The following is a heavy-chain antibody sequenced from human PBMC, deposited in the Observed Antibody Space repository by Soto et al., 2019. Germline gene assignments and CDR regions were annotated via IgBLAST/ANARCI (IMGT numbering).Heavy chain of an antibody. D-gene: IGHD2-21*02. CDR2: IIPIFGTT. V-gene: IGHV1-69*01. Sequence: QVQLVQSGAEVKKPGSSVKVYCKASGGTLSNYAITWVRQAPGQGLEWMGGIIPIFGTTNFAQKFKGRLTITADDSTNTAYMELSSLKSDDPAVYYCASRGEYCGGDCYSHWYFELWGRGTLVSVTS. J-gene: IGHJ2*01. CDR1: GGTLSNYA. CDR3: ASRGEYCGGDCYSHWYFEL.